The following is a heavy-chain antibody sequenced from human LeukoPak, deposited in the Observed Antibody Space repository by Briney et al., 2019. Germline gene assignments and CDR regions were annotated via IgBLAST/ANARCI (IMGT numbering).Heavy chain of an antibody. D-gene: IGHD4-17*01. Sequence: GRSLRLSCAASGFTFSNYGMHWVRQAPGKGLEWVAVISYDGRNKYYVDSVKGRFTISRDNSKNTLYLQMNSLRAEDTAVYYCAKDLESTVTYYYYGMDVWGQGTTVTVSS. CDR3: AKDLESTVTYYYYGMDV. J-gene: IGHJ6*02. CDR2: ISYDGRNK. CDR1: GFTFSNYG. V-gene: IGHV3-30*18.